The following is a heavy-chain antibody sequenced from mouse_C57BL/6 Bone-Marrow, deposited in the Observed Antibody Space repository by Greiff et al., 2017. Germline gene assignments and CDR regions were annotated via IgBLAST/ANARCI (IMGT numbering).Heavy chain of an antibody. CDR3: TTFDGYYFYAMDY. V-gene: IGHV14-1*01. CDR1: GFNIKDYY. CDR2: IDPADGDT. Sequence: VQLKQSGAELVRPGASVKLSCTASGFNIKDYYMHWVKQRPEQGLEWIGRIDPADGDTEYAPKFQGKATMTVDTSSNTAYMQLSSLTSEDTAVYYCTTFDGYYFYAMDYWGQGTSVTVSS. D-gene: IGHD2-3*01. J-gene: IGHJ4*01.